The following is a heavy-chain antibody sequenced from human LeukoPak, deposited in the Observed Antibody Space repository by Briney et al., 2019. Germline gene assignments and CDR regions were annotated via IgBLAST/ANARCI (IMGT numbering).Heavy chain of an antibody. CDR2: IKQDGSEK. D-gene: IGHD1-7*01. Sequence: GGSLRLSCAASGFTFSSYSMSWVRQAPGKGLEWVANIKQDGSEKNYVDSVKGRFTISRDNTKNSLYLQMNSLRAEDTAVYYCAREWFAWNFKALFDYWGQGTLVAVSS. V-gene: IGHV3-7*01. J-gene: IGHJ4*02. CDR1: GFTFSSYS. CDR3: AREWFAWNFKALFDY.